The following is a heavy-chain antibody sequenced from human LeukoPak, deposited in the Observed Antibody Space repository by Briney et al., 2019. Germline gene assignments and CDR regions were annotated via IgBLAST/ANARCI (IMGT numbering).Heavy chain of an antibody. V-gene: IGHV3-7*01. CDR2: IKQDGSET. CDR3: VREGFYFFDF. J-gene: IGHJ4*01. Sequence: GGSLRLSCAASGFTFSRFAMSWVRQAPGKGLEWVANIKQDGSETTYADSARGRFTIFRDNAKDSVYLQMNSLRAEGSATYYCVREGFYFFDFWGQGTLVTVSS. CDR1: GFTFSRFA.